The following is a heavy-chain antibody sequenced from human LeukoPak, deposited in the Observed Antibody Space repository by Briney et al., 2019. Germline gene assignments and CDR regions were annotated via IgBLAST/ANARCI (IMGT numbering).Heavy chain of an antibody. D-gene: IGHD6-13*01. J-gene: IGHJ6*03. CDR2: INPNSGGT. V-gene: IGHV1-2*02. CDR3: ARVSSSSWYVYYYYMDV. CDR1: GYTFTCYY. Sequence: GKVSCKASGYTFTCYYMHWVRQAPGQGLEWMGWINPNSGGTNYAQKFQGRVTMTRDTSISTAYMELSRLRSDDTAVYYCARVSSSSWYVYYYYMDVWGKGTTVTVSS.